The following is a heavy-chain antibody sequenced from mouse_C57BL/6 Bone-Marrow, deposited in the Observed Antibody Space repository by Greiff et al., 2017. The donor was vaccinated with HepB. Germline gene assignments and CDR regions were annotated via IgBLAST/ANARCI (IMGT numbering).Heavy chain of an antibody. J-gene: IGHJ3*01. CDR2: INYDGSST. D-gene: IGHD1-1*01. CDR3: ARDNYGTFAY. V-gene: IGHV5-16*01. CDR1: GFTFSDYY. Sequence: EVQRVESEGGLVQPGSSMKLSCTASGFTFSDYYMAWVRQVPEKGLEWVANINYDGSSTYYLDSLKSRFIISRDNAKNILYLQMSSLKSEDTATYYCARDNYGTFAYWGQGTLVTVSA.